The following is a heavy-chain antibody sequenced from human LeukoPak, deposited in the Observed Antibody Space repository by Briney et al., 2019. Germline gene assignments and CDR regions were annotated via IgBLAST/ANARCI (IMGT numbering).Heavy chain of an antibody. V-gene: IGHV3-30-3*01. CDR2: ISYDGSNK. CDR1: GFTFSSYA. CDR3: ARDFKGAFDI. J-gene: IGHJ3*02. Sequence: PGRSLRLSCAASGFTFSSYAMHWVRQAPGKGLEWVAVISYDGSNKYYADSVKGRFTISRDNSKNTLYLQMNSLRAEDTAVYYCARDFKGAFDIWGQGTMVTVSS.